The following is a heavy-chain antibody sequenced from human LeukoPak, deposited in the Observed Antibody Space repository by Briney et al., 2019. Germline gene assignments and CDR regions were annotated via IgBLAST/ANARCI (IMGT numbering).Heavy chain of an antibody. J-gene: IGHJ4*02. Sequence: GGSLRLSCAASGFIFSGCGMGWVRQAPGKGLEWVSTLSRNGDYIYYADSVKGRFSISRDNSKNTLYLQMASLRVEDTAIYYCAKLPAPGGDYVYFDSWGQGTLVTVSS. CDR3: AKLPAPGGDYVYFDS. CDR1: GFIFSGCG. CDR2: LSRNGDYI. V-gene: IGHV3-23*01. D-gene: IGHD3-16*01.